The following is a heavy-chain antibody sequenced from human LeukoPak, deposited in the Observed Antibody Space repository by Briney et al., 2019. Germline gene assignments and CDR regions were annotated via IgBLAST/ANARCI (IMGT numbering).Heavy chain of an antibody. Sequence: PSQTLSLTCTVSGGSISSGSYYWNWIRQPAGKGLEWIGRIYASGSTNYNPSLKSRVTMSVDTPKNQFSLKLSSVTAADTAVYYCAREGFYDFWSGYDVDCWGQGTLVTVSS. D-gene: IGHD3-3*01. V-gene: IGHV4-61*02. J-gene: IGHJ4*02. CDR1: GGSISSGSYY. CDR3: AREGFYDFWSGYDVDC. CDR2: IYASGST.